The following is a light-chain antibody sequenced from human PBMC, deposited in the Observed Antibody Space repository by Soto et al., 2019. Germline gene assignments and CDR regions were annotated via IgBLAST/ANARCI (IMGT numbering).Light chain of an antibody. CDR1: QVMSSW. CDR2: AAS. Sequence: DIQMTQSPSSVSAAVGERVTITCRASQVMSSWLAWYQQKPGKAPKLLIFAASTLQSGVPARFGGSGSRTEFTLTISSMQPEDVGTYYCQQSDSLPSTFGQGTRLEIK. V-gene: IGKV1D-12*01. J-gene: IGKJ5*01. CDR3: QQSDSLPST.